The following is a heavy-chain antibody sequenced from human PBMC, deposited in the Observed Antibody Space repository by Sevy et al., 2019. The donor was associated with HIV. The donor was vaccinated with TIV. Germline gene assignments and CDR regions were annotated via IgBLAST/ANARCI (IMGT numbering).Heavy chain of an antibody. CDR2: IRYDGSNK. CDR1: GFTFSSYG. D-gene: IGHD3-3*01. V-gene: IGHV3-30*02. J-gene: IGHJ6*02. CDR3: AKDQLRFLEWLVYYYYGMDV. Sequence: GGSLRLSCAASGFTFSSYGMHWVRQAPGKGLEWVAFIRYDGSNKYYADSVKGRFTISRDNSKNTLYLQMNSLRAEDTDVYYCAKDQLRFLEWLVYYYYGMDVWGQGTTVTVSS.